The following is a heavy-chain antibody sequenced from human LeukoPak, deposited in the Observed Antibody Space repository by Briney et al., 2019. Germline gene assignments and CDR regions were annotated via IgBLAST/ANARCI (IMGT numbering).Heavy chain of an antibody. CDR2: INMNTGSP. D-gene: IGHD3-16*02. CDR3: ARDRAIVHFDY. V-gene: IGHV7-4-1*02. J-gene: IGHJ4*02. CDR1: GYSFTSHS. Sequence: ASVKVSCKASGYSFTSHSINWVRQAPGQGLEWMGWINMNTGSPTYAQGFAGRFVFSLDTSASTAYLQISSLKSEDTAVYYCARDRAIVHFDYWGQGTLVTVPS.